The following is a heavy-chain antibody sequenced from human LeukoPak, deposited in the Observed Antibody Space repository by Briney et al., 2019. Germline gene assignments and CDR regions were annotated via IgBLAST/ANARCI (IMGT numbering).Heavy chain of an antibody. Sequence: ASETLSLTCTVSGDSISSSYYYWDWIRQPPGKGLEWIGNIYYSGTTYYNPSLKSRVTISVDTSKNQFSLKLSSVTAADTAVYYCARETIDITVTVVVRMGDAFDIWGQGTMITVSS. J-gene: IGHJ3*02. CDR1: GDSISSSYYY. CDR2: IYYSGTT. D-gene: IGHD3-22*01. CDR3: ARETIDITVTVVVRMGDAFDI. V-gene: IGHV4-39*07.